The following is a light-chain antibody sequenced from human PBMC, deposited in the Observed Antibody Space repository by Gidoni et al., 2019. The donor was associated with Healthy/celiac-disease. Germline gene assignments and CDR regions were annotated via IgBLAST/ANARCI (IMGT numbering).Light chain of an antibody. CDR3: QAWDSSTYVV. CDR2: QYS. Sequence: SYELTQPPSVSGSPGQTASITCSGDKLGDKYACWYQQKPGQSPVLVIYQYSKRPSGIPERFSGSNSGNTATLTISGTQAMDEADYYCQAWDSSTYVVFGGGTKLTVL. CDR1: KLGDKY. J-gene: IGLJ2*01. V-gene: IGLV3-1*01.